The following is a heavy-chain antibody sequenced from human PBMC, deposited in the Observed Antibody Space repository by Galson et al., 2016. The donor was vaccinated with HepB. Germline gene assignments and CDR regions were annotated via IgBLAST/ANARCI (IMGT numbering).Heavy chain of an antibody. CDR3: ARDVQFRIDY. D-gene: IGHD5-24*01. V-gene: IGHV1-18*04. CDR1: GYTFPTYG. J-gene: IGHJ4*02. CDR2: ISANSGNT. Sequence: SVKVSCKASGYTFPTYGISWVRQAPGQGLEWLGWISANSGNTNYAQKFQGRVTMTRDTSASTVYMEPRSLRSDDTAVYYCARDVQFRIDYWGQGTLVTVSS.